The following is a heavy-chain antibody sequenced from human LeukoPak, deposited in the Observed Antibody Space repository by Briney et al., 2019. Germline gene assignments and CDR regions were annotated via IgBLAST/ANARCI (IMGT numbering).Heavy chain of an antibody. CDR3: ARVRSSSSHPGTWAGYYYYYMDV. J-gene: IGHJ6*03. CDR1: GGSISRGSYF. Sequence: SETLSLTCTVSGGSISRGSYFWGWIRQPPGRGLEWIGSIYYSGSTNYNPSLKSRVTISVDTSKNQFSLKLSSVTAADTAVYYCARVRSSSSHPGTWAGYYYYYMDVWGKGTTVTVSS. CDR2: IYYSGST. V-gene: IGHV4-61*01. D-gene: IGHD6-6*01.